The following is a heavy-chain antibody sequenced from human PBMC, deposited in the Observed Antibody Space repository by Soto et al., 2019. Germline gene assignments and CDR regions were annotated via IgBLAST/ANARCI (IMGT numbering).Heavy chain of an antibody. CDR2: ISRSSDTI. V-gene: IGHV3-48*01. Sequence: EVQLVESGGGLVQPGGSLRLSCAASGFTFSDYSINWIRQAPGKGLEWISYISRSSDTIYYKDSVKGRFTISRDNARNSLYLQMNSLRAEDTAVYYCARGRGNYYFDYWGQGTLVTVSS. CDR3: ARGRGNYYFDY. J-gene: IGHJ4*02. CDR1: GFTFSDYS. D-gene: IGHD1-7*01.